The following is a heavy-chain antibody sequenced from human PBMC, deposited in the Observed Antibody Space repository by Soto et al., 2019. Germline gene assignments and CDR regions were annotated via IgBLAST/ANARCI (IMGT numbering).Heavy chain of an antibody. CDR3: ARGGIAAPKNWFDP. D-gene: IGHD6-13*01. CDR2: IYHSGST. Sequence: KSSETLSLTCAVSGGSISSGGYSWSWIRQPPGKGLEWIGYIYHSGSTYYNPSLKGRVTISVDRSKNQFSLKLSSVTAADTAVYYCARGGIAAPKNWFDPWGQGTLVTVS. J-gene: IGHJ5*02. V-gene: IGHV4-30-2*01. CDR1: GGSISSGGYS.